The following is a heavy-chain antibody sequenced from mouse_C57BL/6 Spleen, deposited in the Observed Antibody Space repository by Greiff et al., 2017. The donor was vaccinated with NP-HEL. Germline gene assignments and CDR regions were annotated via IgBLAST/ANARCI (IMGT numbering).Heavy chain of an antibody. V-gene: IGHV5-4*01. Sequence: DVKLVESGGGLVKPGGSLKLSCAASGFTFSSYAMSWVRQTPEKRLEWVATISDGGSYTYYPDNVKGRFTISRDNAKNNLYLQMSHLKSEDTAMYYCARDYYGSIFDVWGTGTTVTVSS. CDR3: ARDYYGSIFDV. D-gene: IGHD1-1*01. CDR2: ISDGGSYT. CDR1: GFTFSSYA. J-gene: IGHJ1*03.